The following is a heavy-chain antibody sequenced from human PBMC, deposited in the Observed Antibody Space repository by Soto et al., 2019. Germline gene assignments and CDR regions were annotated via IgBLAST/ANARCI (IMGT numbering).Heavy chain of an antibody. J-gene: IGHJ6*03. CDR3: AKAAGVWFGELLYHRDYYYYMDV. Sequence: PGGSLRLSCAASGFTVSSKYMSWVRQAPGKGLEWVSAISGSGGSTYYADSVKGRFTISRDNSKNTLYLQMNSLRAEDTAVYYCAKAAGVWFGELLYHRDYYYYMDVWGKGTTVTVSS. CDR1: GFTVSSKY. D-gene: IGHD3-10*01. V-gene: IGHV3-23*01. CDR2: ISGSGGST.